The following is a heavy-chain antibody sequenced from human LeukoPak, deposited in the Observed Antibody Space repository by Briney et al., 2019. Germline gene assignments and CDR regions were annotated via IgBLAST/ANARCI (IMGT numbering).Heavy chain of an antibody. D-gene: IGHD6-13*01. Sequence: GGSLRLSCAASGFTFSSYAMSWVRQAPGKGLEWVSVISGGSTYYADSVKGRFTISRDNSKNTLYLQMNSLRAEDTAVYYCASGSSSWYGGIDYWGQGTLVTVSS. CDR1: GFTFSSYA. J-gene: IGHJ4*02. CDR3: ASGSSSWYGGIDY. CDR2: ISGGST. V-gene: IGHV3-23*01.